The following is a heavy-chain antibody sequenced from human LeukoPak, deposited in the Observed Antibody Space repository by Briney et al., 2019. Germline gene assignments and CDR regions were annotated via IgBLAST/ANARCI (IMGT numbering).Heavy chain of an antibody. V-gene: IGHV4-39*01. CDR2: ISYSGST. CDR1: GGSISSSDFN. J-gene: IGHJ4*02. Sequence: SETLSLTCTVSGGSISSSDFNWGWIRQPPGKGLEWIGVISYSGSTYYNPSLKSRVTISVDTSKSHFSLKLSSVTAADTAIYYCARLDKGIKAAHFDYWGQGTLVAVSS. CDR3: ARLDKGIKAAHFDY. D-gene: IGHD6-25*01.